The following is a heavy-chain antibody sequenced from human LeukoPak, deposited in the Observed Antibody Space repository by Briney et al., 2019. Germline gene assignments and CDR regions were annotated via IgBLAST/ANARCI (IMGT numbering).Heavy chain of an antibody. CDR1: GYTFTGYY. D-gene: IGHD5-12*01. Sequence: GASVKVSCKASGYTFTGYYMHWVRQAPGQGLEWMGRINPNSGGTNYAQKFQGRVTMTRDTSISTAYMELRSLRSDDTAVYYCARDGLDIVATIPQLIDYWGQGTLVTVSS. V-gene: IGHV1-2*06. CDR2: INPNSGGT. J-gene: IGHJ4*02. CDR3: ARDGLDIVATIPQLIDY.